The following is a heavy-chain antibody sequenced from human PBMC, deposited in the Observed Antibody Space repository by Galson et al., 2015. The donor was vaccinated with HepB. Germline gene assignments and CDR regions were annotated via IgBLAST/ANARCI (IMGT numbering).Heavy chain of an antibody. V-gene: IGHV1-8*01. CDR3: ARGWEWLRNFWFDP. CDR2: MNPNSGNT. D-gene: IGHD5-12*01. J-gene: IGHJ5*02. Sequence: SVKVSCKASGYTFTSYDINWVRQATGQGLEWMGWMNPNSGNTGYAQKFQGRVTMTRNTSISTAYMELSSLRSEDTAVYYCARGWEWLRNFWFDPWGQGTLVTVSS. CDR1: GYTFTSYD.